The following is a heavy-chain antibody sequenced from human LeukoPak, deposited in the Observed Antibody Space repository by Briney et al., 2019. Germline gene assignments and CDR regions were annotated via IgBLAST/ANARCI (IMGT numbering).Heavy chain of an antibody. CDR3: ARVGPIYYCSGGSCYPPRIWFDP. CDR2: IYHSGST. J-gene: IGHJ5*02. CDR1: GGSISSGGYS. Sequence: PSETLSLTCAVSGGSISSGGYSWSWIRQPPGKGLEWIGYIYHSGSTYYNPSLKSRVTISVDRPKNQFSLKLSSVTAADTAVYYCARVGPIYYCSGGSCYPPRIWFDPWGQGTLVTVSS. D-gene: IGHD2-15*01. V-gene: IGHV4-30-2*01.